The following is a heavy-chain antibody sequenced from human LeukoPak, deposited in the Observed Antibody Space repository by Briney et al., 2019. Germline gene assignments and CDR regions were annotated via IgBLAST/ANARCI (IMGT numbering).Heavy chain of an antibody. Sequence: PSETLSLTCTISGGSISSYYWSWIRQPPGKGLEWIGYIYYSGSTNYNPSLKSRVTISVDTSKNQFSLKVSSVTAADTAVYYCAGDSPSHNWFDPWGQGTLVTVSS. J-gene: IGHJ5*02. CDR2: IYYSGST. CDR1: GGSISSYY. CDR3: AGDSPSHNWFDP. V-gene: IGHV4-59*01.